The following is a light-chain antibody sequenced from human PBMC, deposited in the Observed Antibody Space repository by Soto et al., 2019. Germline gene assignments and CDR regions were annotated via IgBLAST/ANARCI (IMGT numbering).Light chain of an antibody. J-gene: IGLJ3*02. CDR1: TSDVGGYNY. Sequence: QSVLTQPASVSGSPGQSITISCTGITSDVGGYNYVSWYQQHPGKAPKLMIYGVSNRPSGVSNRFSGSKSGNTASLTISGLQAEDEADYYCSSYTSTTTLVVFGGGTKLTVL. CDR2: GVS. V-gene: IGLV2-14*01. CDR3: SSYTSTTTLVV.